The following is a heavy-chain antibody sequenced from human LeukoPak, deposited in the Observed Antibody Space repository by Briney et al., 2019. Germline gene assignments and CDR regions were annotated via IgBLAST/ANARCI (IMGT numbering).Heavy chain of an antibody. CDR1: GGSFSGYY. Sequence: PSETLSLTCAVYGGSFSGYYWSWIRQPPGKGLEWIGEINHSGSTNYNPSLKSRVTISVDTSKNQFSLKLSSVTAADTVVYYCASLLYSSGWYGSDYWGQGTLVTVSS. CDR3: ASLLYSSGWYGSDY. J-gene: IGHJ4*02. V-gene: IGHV4-34*01. D-gene: IGHD6-19*01. CDR2: INHSGST.